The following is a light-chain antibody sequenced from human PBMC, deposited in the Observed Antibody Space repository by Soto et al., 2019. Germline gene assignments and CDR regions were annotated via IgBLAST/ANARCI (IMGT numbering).Light chain of an antibody. J-gene: IGKJ5*01. CDR3: QQFKIYPRT. Sequence: AIQLTQSPSSLSASVGDRVTITCRASQGMSSALAWYQQKQGKAPKLLIYDASNLQTGVPSRFSGRGSGTEFTLTISSLQPEDFATYYCQQFKIYPRTFGQGTRLESK. CDR1: QGMSSA. V-gene: IGKV1-13*02. CDR2: DAS.